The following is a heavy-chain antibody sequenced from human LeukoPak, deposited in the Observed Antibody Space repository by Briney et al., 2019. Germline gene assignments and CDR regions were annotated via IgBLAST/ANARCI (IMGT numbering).Heavy chain of an antibody. Sequence: SQTLSLTCAVSGGSISSGGYSWSWIRQPPGKGLEWIGYIYHSGSTYHNPSLKSRVTISLDSSKNQFSLNLSSVTAADTAVYYCARAPQYYGSGSYTDWGQGTLVTVSS. CDR1: GGSISSGGYS. V-gene: IGHV4-30-2*05. D-gene: IGHD3-10*01. CDR3: ARAPQYYGSGSYTD. CDR2: IYHSGST. J-gene: IGHJ4*02.